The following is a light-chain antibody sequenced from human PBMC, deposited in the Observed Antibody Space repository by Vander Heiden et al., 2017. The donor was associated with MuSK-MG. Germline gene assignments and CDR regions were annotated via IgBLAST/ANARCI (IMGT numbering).Light chain of an antibody. J-gene: IGKJ5*01. CDR3: QQYYTTPIT. V-gene: IGKV1-39*01. CDR1: QSISNY. CDR2: AAS. Sequence: DIQMTQSPSPLSASVGDRVTITCRASQSISNYLNWYQQKPGRAPKLLIYAASTLQSGVPSRFSGRGSGTDFTLTISSLQPEDFATYYCQQYYTTPITFGQGTRLEIK.